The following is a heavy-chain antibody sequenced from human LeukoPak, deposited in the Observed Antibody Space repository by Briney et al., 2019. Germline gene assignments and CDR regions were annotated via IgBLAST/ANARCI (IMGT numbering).Heavy chain of an antibody. CDR2: INTDGSST. CDR1: GFTFSSYW. Sequence: GGSLSLSCAASGFTFSSYWMHWVRQAPGKGLLWVSRINTDGSSTNYADSVKGRFTISRDNAKNTMYLQMNSLRAEDTAVYYCAGVGYSSNWYLDYWAQGTLATVSS. J-gene: IGHJ4*02. V-gene: IGHV3-74*01. D-gene: IGHD6-13*01. CDR3: AGVGYSSNWYLDY.